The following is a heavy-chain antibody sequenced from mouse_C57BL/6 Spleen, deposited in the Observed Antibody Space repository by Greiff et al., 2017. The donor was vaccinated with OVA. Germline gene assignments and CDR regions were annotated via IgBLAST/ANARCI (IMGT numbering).Heavy chain of an antibody. V-gene: IGHV1-72*01. CDR3: ARRRTTVVATDYAMDY. D-gene: IGHD1-1*01. J-gene: IGHJ4*01. CDR1: GYTFTSYC. Sequence: QVQLQQPGAELVKPGASVKLSCKASGYTFTSYCMHWVKQRPGRGLEWIGRIDPNSGGTKYNEKFKSKATLTVDKPSSTAYMQLSSLTSEDSAVYYCARRRTTVVATDYAMDYWGQGTSVTVSS. CDR2: IDPNSGGT.